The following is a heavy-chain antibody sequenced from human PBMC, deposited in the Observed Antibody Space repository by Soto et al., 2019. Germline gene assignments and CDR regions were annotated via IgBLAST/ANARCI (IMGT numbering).Heavy chain of an antibody. CDR3: ASEWPGTAMNY. D-gene: IGHD6-13*01. CDR1: GFTFSDYY. J-gene: IGHJ4*02. CDR2: ISNSGKTI. Sequence: QVKMVASGGGLVKPGGSLRLSCLASGFTFSDYYVSWIRQAPGKGLEWISYISNSGKTIYYADSVKGRFTISRDNAKKSVFLQMYSLRAEDTAIYYCASEWPGTAMNYWGQGLLVTVSS. V-gene: IGHV3-11*01.